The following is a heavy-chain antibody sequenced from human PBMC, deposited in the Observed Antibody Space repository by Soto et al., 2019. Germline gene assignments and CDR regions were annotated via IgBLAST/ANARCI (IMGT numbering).Heavy chain of an antibody. D-gene: IGHD1-26*01. CDR1: GYTFTSTW. Sequence: GASVKVSCKASGYTFTSTWMHWVRQAPGQGLEWMGIINPYGGAATYAEKFQGRVTITADKSTSTAYMELSSLRSEDTAVYYCARDVSGSYYWFDPWGQGTLVTVSS. V-gene: IGHV1-46*01. CDR2: INPYGGAA. CDR3: ARDVSGSYYWFDP. J-gene: IGHJ5*02.